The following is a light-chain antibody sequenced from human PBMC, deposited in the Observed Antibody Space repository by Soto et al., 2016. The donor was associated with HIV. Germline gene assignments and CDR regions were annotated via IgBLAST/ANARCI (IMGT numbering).Light chain of an antibody. Sequence: SYELTQPPSVSVAPGKTARITCGGNNIGSKSVHWYQQKPGQAPVLVVYDDSDRPSGIPERFSGSNSGNTATLTISRVDIGDEADYYCQVWDSGSDPVVFGGGTKLTVL. CDR2: DDS. CDR1: NIGSKS. CDR3: QVWDSGSDPVV. V-gene: IGLV3-21*03. J-gene: IGLJ2*01.